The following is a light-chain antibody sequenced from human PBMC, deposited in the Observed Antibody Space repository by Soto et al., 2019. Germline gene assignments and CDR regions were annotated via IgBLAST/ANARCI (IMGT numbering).Light chain of an antibody. J-gene: IGKJ2*01. CDR2: GAS. CDR1: QSVSSN. V-gene: IGKV3-15*01. Sequence: EIVMTQSPATLTVSPGERATLSCRASQSVSSNLAWYQPKPGQAPSLLIYGASTRATGIPARFSGSGSGTEFTLTISDLQSEDLAVYYCQLDNSWSPYTVGQGTKVEL. CDR3: QLDNSWSPYT.